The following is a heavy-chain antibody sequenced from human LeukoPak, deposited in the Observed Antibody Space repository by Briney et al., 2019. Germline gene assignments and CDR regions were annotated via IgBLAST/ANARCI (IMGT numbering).Heavy chain of an antibody. D-gene: IGHD3-22*01. Sequence: ASVKVSCKASGYTFTSYSMHWVRQAPGQGLEWMGIINPSGGGTSYAQKFQGRVTMTRDTSTSTVYMELSSLRSEDTAVYYCAVDRYYYDSSGYYYYFDYWGQGTLVTVSS. J-gene: IGHJ4*02. CDR2: INPSGGGT. V-gene: IGHV1-46*01. CDR1: GYTFTSYS. CDR3: AVDRYYYDSSGYYYYFDY.